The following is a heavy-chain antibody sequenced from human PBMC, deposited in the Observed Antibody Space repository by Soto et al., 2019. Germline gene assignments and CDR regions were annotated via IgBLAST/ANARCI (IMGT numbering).Heavy chain of an antibody. CDR1: GGSISSGGYF. V-gene: IGHV4-31*01. D-gene: IGHD1-1*01. J-gene: IGHJ4*02. CDR2: IFYSGTT. Sequence: QVQLQESGPGLVKPSQTLSLTCTVSGGSISSGGYFCSWIRQPPGKGLEGIGNIFYSGTTYYNPALXGXLTTPVDTSKNQFSLQLSSVTGADTAVYFCARGVLYWGQGTLVTVSS. CDR3: ARGVLY.